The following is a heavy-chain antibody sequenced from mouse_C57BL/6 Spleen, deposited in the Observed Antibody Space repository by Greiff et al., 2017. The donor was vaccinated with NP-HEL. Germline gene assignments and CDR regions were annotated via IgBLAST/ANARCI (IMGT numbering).Heavy chain of an antibody. Sequence: QVQLQQSGTELVKPGASVKLSCKASGYTFTSYWMHWVKQRPGQGLEWIGNINPSNGGTNYNEKFKSKATLTVDKSSSTAYMQLSSLTSEDSAVYYCARCEGGYDEAYYFDYWGQGTTLTVSS. CDR3: ARCEGGYDEAYYFDY. CDR1: GYTFTSYW. J-gene: IGHJ2*01. CDR2: INPSNGGT. V-gene: IGHV1-53*01. D-gene: IGHD2-2*01.